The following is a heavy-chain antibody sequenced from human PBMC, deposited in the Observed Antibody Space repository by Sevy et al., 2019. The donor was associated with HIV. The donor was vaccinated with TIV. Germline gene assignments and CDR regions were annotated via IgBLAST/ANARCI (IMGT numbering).Heavy chain of an antibody. D-gene: IGHD5-18*01. CDR1: GFTFSGSA. CDR3: TSLSVDTAMGFDY. CDR2: IRSKGNSYAT. V-gene: IGHV3-73*01. J-gene: IGHJ4*02. Sequence: GGSLRLSCAASGFTFSGSAMHWVRQASGKGLEWVGRIRSKGNSYATAYAASVKGRFTISRDDSKHTTYLQMNSLKTEDTAVYYCTSLSVDTAMGFDYWGQGTLVTVSS.